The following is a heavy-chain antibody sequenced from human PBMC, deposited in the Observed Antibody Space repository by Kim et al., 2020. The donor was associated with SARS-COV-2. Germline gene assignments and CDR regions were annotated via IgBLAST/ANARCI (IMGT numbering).Heavy chain of an antibody. J-gene: IGHJ4*02. Sequence: GGSLRLSCAASGFTFSSYGMHWVRQAPGKGLEWVAVISYDGSNKYYADSVKGRFTISRDNSKNTLYLQMNSLRAEDTAVYYCAKGSDYDILTGYYDLRNQYYFDYWGQGTLVTVSS. CDR2: ISYDGSNK. CDR1: GFTFSSYG. D-gene: IGHD3-9*01. CDR3: AKGSDYDILTGYYDLRNQYYFDY. V-gene: IGHV3-30*18.